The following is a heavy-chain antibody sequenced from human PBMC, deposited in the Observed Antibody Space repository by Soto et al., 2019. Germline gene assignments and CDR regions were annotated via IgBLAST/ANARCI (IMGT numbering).Heavy chain of an antibody. CDR1: GYTFTSYY. J-gene: IGHJ3*02. D-gene: IGHD3-22*01. V-gene: IGHV1-46*03. CDR3: ARESKPITMIVVVPDAFDI. CDR2: INPSGGST. Sequence: ASVKVSCKASGYTFTSYYMHWVRQAPGQGLEWMGIINPSGGSTSYAQKFQGRVTMTRDTSTSTVYMELSSLRSEDTAVYYCARESKPITMIVVVPDAFDIWGQGTMVTVSS.